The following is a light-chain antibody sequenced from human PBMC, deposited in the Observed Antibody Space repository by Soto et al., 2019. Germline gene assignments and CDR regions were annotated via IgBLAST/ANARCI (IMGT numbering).Light chain of an antibody. J-gene: IGLJ1*01. CDR1: SSNIGSNY. Sequence: SVLTQAPSASGTPRRGVRTSCSGNSSNIGSNYVYWYQQLPGTAPKLLIYRNNQRPSGVPDRFSGSKSGTSASLAISGLRSEDEADYYCAAWDDSLSGPVFGTGTKVTVL. CDR2: RNN. CDR3: AAWDDSLSGPV. V-gene: IGLV1-47*01.